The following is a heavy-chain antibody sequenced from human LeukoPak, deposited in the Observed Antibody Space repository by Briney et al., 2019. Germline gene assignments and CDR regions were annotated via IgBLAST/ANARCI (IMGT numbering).Heavy chain of an antibody. J-gene: IGHJ5*02. D-gene: IGHD2-2*03. V-gene: IGHV4-39*07. CDR2: IYYSGST. Sequence: SETLSLTCVVSGGSISSTSYYWGWIRQPPGKGLEWIGSIYYSGSTYYSPSLKSRVTISVDTSKNQFSLKLSSVTAADTAVYYCARLLRVGYCSTTTCNWFDPWGQGTLVTVSS. CDR1: GGSISSTSYY. CDR3: ARLLRVGYCSTTTCNWFDP.